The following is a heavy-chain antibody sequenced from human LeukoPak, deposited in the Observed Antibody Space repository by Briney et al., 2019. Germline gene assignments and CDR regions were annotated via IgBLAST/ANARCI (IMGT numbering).Heavy chain of an antibody. CDR3: TRDGLHTAHFDY. CDR1: GFXFSSYE. CDR2: VSDSRDV. V-gene: IGHV3-48*03. D-gene: IGHD5-18*01. J-gene: IGHJ4*02. Sequence: GGSLRLSCAASGFXFSSYEMNWVRQAPGKGLEWVSPVSDSRDVHYSDSVKGRFTISRDNARNSLYLQMNSLRDEDTAVYYCTRDGLHTAHFDYWGQGTLVTVSS.